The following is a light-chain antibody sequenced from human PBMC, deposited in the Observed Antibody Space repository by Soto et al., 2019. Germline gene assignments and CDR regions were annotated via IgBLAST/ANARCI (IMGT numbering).Light chain of an antibody. CDR1: TGAVTSGHF. CDR3: LLSYSAARLV. V-gene: IGLV7-46*01. Sequence: QAVVTQEPSLTVSPGGTVTLTCGSSTGAVTSGHFPHWFQQKPGQAPRTLIYDTSNKQSWTPAHFSGSLLGGKAALTLSGALPEDEAEYYCLLSYSAARLVFGGGTQLTVL. J-gene: IGLJ2*01. CDR2: DTS.